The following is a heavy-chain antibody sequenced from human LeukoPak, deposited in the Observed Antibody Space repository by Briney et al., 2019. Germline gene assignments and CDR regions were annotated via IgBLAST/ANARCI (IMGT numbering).Heavy chain of an antibody. J-gene: IGHJ4*02. CDR2: VSHSGST. CDR1: GGSFTFYD. CDR3: ARLPQPSDILTAYANSFDY. Sequence: SETLSLTCSVYGGSFTFYDWSWIRQPPGKGLEWIGEVSHSGSTNYNPSLKSRVTISVDTSKNQFSLRLTSVTAADTAVYYCARLPQPSDILTAYANSFDYWGQGSLVTVSS. V-gene: IGHV4-34*01. D-gene: IGHD3-9*01.